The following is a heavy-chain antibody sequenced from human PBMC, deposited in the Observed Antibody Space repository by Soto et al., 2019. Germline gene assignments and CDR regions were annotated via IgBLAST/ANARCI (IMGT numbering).Heavy chain of an antibody. D-gene: IGHD6-6*01. J-gene: IGHJ3*02. V-gene: IGHV3-23*01. Sequence: GGSLRLSCAASGFAFSSHPMSWVRQAPERGLEWVSGISDSGGLTYNADSVKGRFTISRDNSKNTLYLQMNGLRAEDTALYYCTRRAFGSSRSFDIWGQGTMVTVS. CDR2: ISDSGGLT. CDR3: TRRAFGSSRSFDI. CDR1: GFAFSSHP.